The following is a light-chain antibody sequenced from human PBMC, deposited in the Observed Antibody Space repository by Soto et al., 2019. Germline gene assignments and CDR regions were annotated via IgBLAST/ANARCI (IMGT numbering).Light chain of an antibody. Sequence: DIQMTQSPSTLSGSVGDRVTITCRASQTISSWLAWYQQKPGKAPKLLIYKASTLKSGVPSRFSGSGSGTEFTLTISSLQPDDFATDNGQDYNSYSEAFGQGAKVDIK. CDR2: KAS. CDR3: QDYNSYSEA. V-gene: IGKV1-5*03. CDR1: QTISSW. J-gene: IGKJ1*01.